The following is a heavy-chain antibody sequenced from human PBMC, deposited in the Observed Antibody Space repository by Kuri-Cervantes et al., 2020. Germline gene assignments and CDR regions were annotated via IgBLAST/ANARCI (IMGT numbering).Heavy chain of an antibody. CDR2: ISGSGGST. J-gene: IGHJ4*02. D-gene: IGHD2-2*01. V-gene: IGHV3-23*01. Sequence: GESLKISCAASGFTFSSYAMSWVRQAPGKGLEWVSAISGSGGSTYYADSVKGRFTISRDNSKNTLYLQMSSLRADDTAVYYCARVIPAAMVHWGQGTLVTVSS. CDR1: GFTFSSYA. CDR3: ARVIPAAMVH.